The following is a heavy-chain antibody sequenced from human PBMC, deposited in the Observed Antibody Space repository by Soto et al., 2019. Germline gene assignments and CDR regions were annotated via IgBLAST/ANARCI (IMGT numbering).Heavy chain of an antibody. CDR3: ARVSATGTRWFDS. CDR1: GVSITSGAYY. V-gene: IGHV4-31*03. J-gene: IGHJ5*01. Sequence: SETLSLTCSVSGVSITSGAYYWSWIRLHPGEGLEWIGYINYRGTTYYNSSLKSRVTISRDTSNNQFSLKLNSVTAADTAEYFCARVSATGTRWFDSWGQGPQVTVSS. CDR2: INYRGTT. D-gene: IGHD6-13*01.